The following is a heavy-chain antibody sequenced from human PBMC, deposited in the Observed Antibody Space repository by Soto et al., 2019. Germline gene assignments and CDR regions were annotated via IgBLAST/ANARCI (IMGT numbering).Heavy chain of an antibody. CDR1: GSSINSSGYY. V-gene: IGHV4-39*07. CDR2: MYASGST. CDR3: VRDGTKTLRDWFDP. J-gene: IGHJ5*02. Sequence: PSETLSLTCTVSGSSINSSGYYWGWIRQPPGKGLEWIGRMYASGSTYYNPSLKSRVTVSVDTSKKQFSLKLRSVTAADTAVYYCVRDGTKTLRDWFDPWGQGISVTVSS. D-gene: IGHD1-1*01.